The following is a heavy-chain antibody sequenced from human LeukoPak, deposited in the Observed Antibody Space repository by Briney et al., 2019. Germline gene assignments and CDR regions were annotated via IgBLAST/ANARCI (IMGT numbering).Heavy chain of an antibody. CDR2: INHSGST. D-gene: IGHD2-15*01. Sequence: PSETLSLTCAVYGGSFSGYYWSWIRQPPGKGPEWIGEINHSGSTNYNPSLKSRVTISVDTSKNQFSLKLSYVTAADTAVYYCARGGDIVVVVAATGAFDIWGQGTMVTVSS. J-gene: IGHJ3*02. V-gene: IGHV4-34*01. CDR3: ARGGDIVVVVAATGAFDI. CDR1: GGSFSGYY.